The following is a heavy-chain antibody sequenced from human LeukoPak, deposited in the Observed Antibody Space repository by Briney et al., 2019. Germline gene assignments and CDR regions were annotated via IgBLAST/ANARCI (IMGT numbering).Heavy chain of an antibody. D-gene: IGHD6-6*01. Sequence: PSETLSLTCTVSGGSISSYYWSWIRQPPGKGLEWIGYIYYSGSTSYSPSLKSRVTISADTSKNQFSLKLSSMTAADTAVYYCARCIGSSSFARWFDPWGQGTLVTVSS. CDR2: IYYSGST. CDR1: GGSISSYY. J-gene: IGHJ5*02. V-gene: IGHV4-59*01. CDR3: ARCIGSSSFARWFDP.